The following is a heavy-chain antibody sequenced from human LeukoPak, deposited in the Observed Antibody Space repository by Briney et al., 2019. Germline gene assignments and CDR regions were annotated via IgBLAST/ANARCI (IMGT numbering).Heavy chain of an antibody. CDR1: GFTFSNYE. Sequence: GSLRLSCTASGFTFSNYEMNWVRQAPGKGLEWVSYISSSDNTMYYADSVKGRFTISRDNAKNSLYLQMNSLRAEDTAIYYCARLLFYDTSGYSYWGQGTLVTVSS. D-gene: IGHD3-22*01. CDR3: ARLLFYDTSGYSY. CDR2: ISSSDNTM. J-gene: IGHJ4*02. V-gene: IGHV3-48*03.